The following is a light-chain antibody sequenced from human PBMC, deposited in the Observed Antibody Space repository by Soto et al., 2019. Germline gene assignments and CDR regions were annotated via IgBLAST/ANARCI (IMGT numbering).Light chain of an antibody. J-gene: IGLJ1*01. CDR3: AAWDDSLSVIYV. V-gene: IGLV1-47*01. CDR2: RNN. CDR1: SSNIGSNY. Sequence: VLTQPPSASGTPGQRVTIPCSGSSSNIGSNYVYWYQQLPGTAPKLLIYRNNQRPSGVPDRFSGSKSGTSASLAISGLRSEDEADYYCAAWDDSLSVIYVFGTGTKVTVL.